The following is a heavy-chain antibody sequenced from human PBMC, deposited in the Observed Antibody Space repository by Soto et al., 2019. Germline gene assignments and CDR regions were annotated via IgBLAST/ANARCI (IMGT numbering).Heavy chain of an antibody. V-gene: IGHV4-38-2*02. CDR1: GFSISRGYY. J-gene: IGHJ4*02. CDR3: AREKVGTTFFDN. CDR2: IYPSVSS. Sequence: PSETLSLTCIVSGFSISRGYYWSWVRQPPGKGLEWIGSIYPSVSSYHNPSLETRVRLSIDTSKNQFTPNLTSVTAADTALYYCAREKVGTTFFDNWGQGIQVTVSS. D-gene: IGHD1-1*01.